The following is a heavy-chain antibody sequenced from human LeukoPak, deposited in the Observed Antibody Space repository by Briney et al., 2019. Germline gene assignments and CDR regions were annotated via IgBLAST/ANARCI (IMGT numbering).Heavy chain of an antibody. V-gene: IGHV3-23*01. CDR3: ARDLYDILTGYCPGDY. D-gene: IGHD3-9*01. Sequence: PGGSLRLSCAASGFTFSSYAMSWVRQAPGKGLEWVSAISGSGGSTYYADSVKGRFTISRDNSKNTLYLQMNSLRAEDTAVYYCARDLYDILTGYCPGDYWGQGTLVTVSS. CDR1: GFTFSSYA. J-gene: IGHJ4*02. CDR2: ISGSGGST.